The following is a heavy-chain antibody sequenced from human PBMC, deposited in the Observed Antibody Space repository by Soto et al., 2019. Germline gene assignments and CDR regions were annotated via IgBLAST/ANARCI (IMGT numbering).Heavy chain of an antibody. Sequence: EAQLLESGGGLVQPGGSLRLSCAASGFAFSNFAISWVRQAPGKGLEWVSAIGSGSRGTHYAESVEDRFTISRDDSKNTLYLQLNSLTAADTAVYYCAAPRAAVPHTRYFDPWGQGTPVTLSP. D-gene: IGHD6-13*01. CDR2: IGSGSRGT. J-gene: IGHJ5*02. CDR3: AAPRAAVPHTRYFDP. V-gene: IGHV3-23*01. CDR1: GFAFSNFA.